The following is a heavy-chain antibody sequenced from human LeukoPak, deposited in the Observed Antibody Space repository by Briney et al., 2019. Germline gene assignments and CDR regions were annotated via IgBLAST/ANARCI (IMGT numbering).Heavy chain of an antibody. CDR3: ASLFSPWGHFDY. CDR1: GGSISSSSYY. V-gene: IGHV4-39*01. J-gene: IGHJ4*02. CDR2: IYYSGST. D-gene: IGHD7-27*01. Sequence: SETLSLTCTVSGGSISSSSYYWGWIRQPPGKGLEWIESIYYSGSTYYNPSLKSRVTISVDTSKNQFSLKLSSVTAADTAVYYCASLFSPWGHFDYWGQGTLVTVSS.